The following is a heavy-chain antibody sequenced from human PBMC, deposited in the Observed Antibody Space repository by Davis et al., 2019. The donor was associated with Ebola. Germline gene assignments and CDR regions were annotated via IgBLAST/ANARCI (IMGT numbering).Heavy chain of an antibody. CDR2: ISHDGSDK. CDR1: GFTFRSYA. J-gene: IGHJ4*02. CDR3: ARAGYYRFDY. D-gene: IGHD3-22*01. V-gene: IGHV3-30-3*01. Sequence: GESLKISCEASGFTFRSYAMHWVRQAPGKGLMRVAVISHDGSDKYYADSVKGRFTISRDNSKNTLYLQMNSLRAEDTAVYYCARAGYYRFDYWGQGTLVTVSS.